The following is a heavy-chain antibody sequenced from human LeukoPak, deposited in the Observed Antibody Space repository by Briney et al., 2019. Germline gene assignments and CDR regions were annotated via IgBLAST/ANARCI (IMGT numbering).Heavy chain of an antibody. Sequence: GASVKVSCKASGYTFTNYDIHWVRQATGQGLEWMGWMNPHRDNTAYAQKFQGRVTMTRNTSISTAYMELTSLRSEDTAVYYCARGRTTLVRTIGGMDVWGQGTTVTVSS. CDR2: MNPHRDNT. CDR1: GYTFTNYD. D-gene: IGHD3-10*01. CDR3: ARGRTTLVRTIGGMDV. J-gene: IGHJ6*02. V-gene: IGHV1-8*01.